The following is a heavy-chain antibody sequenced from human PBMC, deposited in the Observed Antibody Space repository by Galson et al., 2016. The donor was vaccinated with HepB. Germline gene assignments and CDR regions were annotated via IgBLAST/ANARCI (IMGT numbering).Heavy chain of an antibody. J-gene: IGHJ3*02. CDR1: GVPFRNYG. CDR3: ARDRGYHDTSDAFGI. D-gene: IGHD3-22*01. Sequence: SLRHSCGAAGVPFRNYGMHWVRQAPGEGLGWVAVLWSDGSHPSSADSVKGRLTISRDNSKNTLYLQMNSLRAEDTAVYYCARDRGYHDTSDAFGIWGQGTMVTVSS. V-gene: IGHV3-33*01. CDR2: LWSDGSHP.